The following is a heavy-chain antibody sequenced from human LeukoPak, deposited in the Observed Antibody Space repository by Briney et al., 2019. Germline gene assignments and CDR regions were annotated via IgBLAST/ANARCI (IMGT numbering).Heavy chain of an antibody. CDR3: ARDVGSRGWYTFDY. D-gene: IGHD6-19*01. CDR1: GDSVSSNNGA. V-gene: IGHV6-1*01. Sequence: SQTLSVTCAISGDSVSSNNGAWNWIRQSPSRGLEWLGRTDYRSKWYNDYAVSMKGRITINPDTSKNQFSLQLNSVTPEDTAVYYCARDVGSRGWYTFDYWGQGTLVTVSS. CDR2: TDYRSKWYN. J-gene: IGHJ4*02.